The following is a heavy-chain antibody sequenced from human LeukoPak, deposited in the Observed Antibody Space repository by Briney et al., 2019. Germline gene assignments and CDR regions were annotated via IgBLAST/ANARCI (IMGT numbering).Heavy chain of an antibody. Sequence: PGGSLRLSCAASGFTFSYYEMNWVRQAPGKGLVWVSRINSDGSSTSYADSVKGRFTISRDNAKNTLYLQMSSLRAEDTAVYYCARDSRVGAVFDYWGQGTLVTVSS. V-gene: IGHV3-74*01. D-gene: IGHD1-26*01. CDR1: GFTFSYYE. CDR2: INSDGSST. CDR3: ARDSRVGAVFDY. J-gene: IGHJ4*02.